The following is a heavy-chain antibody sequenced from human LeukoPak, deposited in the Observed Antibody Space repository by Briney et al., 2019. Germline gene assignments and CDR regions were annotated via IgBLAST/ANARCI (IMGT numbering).Heavy chain of an antibody. CDR1: GYTFTSYA. J-gene: IGHJ4*02. CDR2: INAGNGNT. V-gene: IGHV1-3*01. Sequence: ASVKVSCKASGYTFTSYAMHWVRQAPGQRLEWMGWINAGNGNTKYSQKFQGRVTITRDTSASTAYMELSSLRSEDTAVYYCARELVPSGWYPFDYWGQGTLVTVSP. D-gene: IGHD6-19*01. CDR3: ARELVPSGWYPFDY.